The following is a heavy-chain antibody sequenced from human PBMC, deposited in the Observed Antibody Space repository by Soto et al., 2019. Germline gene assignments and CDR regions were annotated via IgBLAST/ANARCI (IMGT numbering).Heavy chain of an antibody. CDR1: GGSFSGYY. D-gene: IGHD6-19*01. V-gene: IGHV4-34*01. CDR2: INHSGST. J-gene: IGHJ6*02. CDR3: ARDCRPVRRHPTKNVAGDYYYYGMDV. Sequence: SETLSLTGAVYGGSFSGYYWSWIRQPPGKGLEWIGEINHSGSTNYNPSLKSRVTISVDTSKNQFSLKLSSVTAADTAVYYCARDCRPVRRHPTKNVAGDYYYYGMDVWGQGTTVTVSS.